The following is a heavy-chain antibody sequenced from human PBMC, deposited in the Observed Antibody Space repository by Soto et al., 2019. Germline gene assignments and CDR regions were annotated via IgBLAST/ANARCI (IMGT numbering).Heavy chain of an antibody. CDR3: ARDVRSSHLREYYGMDV. V-gene: IGHV1-8*01. J-gene: IGHJ6*02. CDR1: GYTFTSYD. Sequence: GASVKVSCKASGYTFTSYDINWVRQATGQGLEWMGWMNPNSGNTGYAQKLQGRVTMTTDTSTSTAYMELRSLRSDDTAVYYCARDVRSSHLREYYGMDVCGQGTTVTSP. CDR2: MNPNSGNT. D-gene: IGHD6-13*01.